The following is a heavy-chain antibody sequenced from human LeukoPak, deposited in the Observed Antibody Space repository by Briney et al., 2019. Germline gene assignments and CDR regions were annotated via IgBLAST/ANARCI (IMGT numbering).Heavy chain of an antibody. V-gene: IGHV4-59*01. J-gene: IGHJ5*02. CDR3: ARANTAMSA. D-gene: IGHD5-18*01. CDR2: IYYSGRT. CDR1: GGSISSYY. Sequence: SETLSLTCTVSGGSISSYYWSWIRQPPGKGLELIGNIYYSGRTNYNPSLKSRVTIPVDTSKNQFSLNLSSVTAADTAVYYCARANTAMSAWGQGILVTVSS.